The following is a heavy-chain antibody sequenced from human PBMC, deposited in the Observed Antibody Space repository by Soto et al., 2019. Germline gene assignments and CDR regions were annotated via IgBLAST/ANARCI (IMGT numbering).Heavy chain of an antibody. V-gene: IGHV3-30*18. CDR2: ISYDGSDK. Sequence: QVHLVESGGGVVQPGRSLRLSCAASGFSFSSYDMHWVRQAPGKGLEWVAMISYDGSDKYFSDSVKGRLTISRDNSKNRGGGGGGGLRTKDTAAYYCAKGVPSPTQHAFDIWGQGTMVTVSS. CDR3: AKGVPSPTQHAFDI. J-gene: IGHJ3*02. CDR1: GFSFSSYD.